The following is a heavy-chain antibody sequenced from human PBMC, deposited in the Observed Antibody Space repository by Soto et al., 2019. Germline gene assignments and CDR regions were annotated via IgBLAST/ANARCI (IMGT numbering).Heavy chain of an antibody. J-gene: IGHJ4*02. V-gene: IGHV3-23*01. CDR3: AKCGGRNGVLFYYLDY. CDR2: ISGSGGST. Sequence: PGGSLRLSCAASGFTFSSYAMSWVRQAPGKGLEWVSAISGSGGSTYYADSVKGRFTISRDNSKNTVYLQMNSLRAEDTAVYYCAKCGGRNGVLFYYLDYWGQGTLVTVSS. CDR1: GFTFSSYA. D-gene: IGHD2-8*01.